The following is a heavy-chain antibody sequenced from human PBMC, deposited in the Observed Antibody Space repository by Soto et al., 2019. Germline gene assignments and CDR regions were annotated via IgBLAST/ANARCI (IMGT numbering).Heavy chain of an antibody. D-gene: IGHD6-19*01. CDR2: IYSGGST. CDR3: ARGASSGWPIFDY. Sequence: EVQLVESGGGLIQPGGSLRLSCAASAFTVSSNYMSWVRQAPGKGLEWVSVIYSGGSTYYADSVKGRFTISRDNSQNTLYLQMNSLRAEDTAVYYCARGASSGWPIFDYWGQGTQVTVSS. CDR1: AFTVSSNY. J-gene: IGHJ4*02. V-gene: IGHV3-53*01.